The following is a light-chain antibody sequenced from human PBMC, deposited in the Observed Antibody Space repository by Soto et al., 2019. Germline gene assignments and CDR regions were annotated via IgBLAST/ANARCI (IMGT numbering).Light chain of an antibody. CDR3: SSYTGSSTLYV. V-gene: IGLV2-14*03. J-gene: IGLJ1*01. CDR2: DVG. CDR1: SSDVGGYDY. Sequence: QSALTQPASVSGSPGQSITISCTGTSSDVGGYDYVSWYQQHPGKAPKLMIYDVGNRPSGVSNRFSGSRSGNTASLTISGLQDEDEADYYCSSYTGSSTLYVFGAGTKLTVL.